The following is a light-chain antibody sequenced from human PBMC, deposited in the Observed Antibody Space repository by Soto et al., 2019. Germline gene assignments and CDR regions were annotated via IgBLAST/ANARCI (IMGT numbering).Light chain of an antibody. CDR1: QDIDRY. CDR3: QQYDDLPS. V-gene: IGKV1-33*01. Sequence: DIQMTQSPSSLSASIGDRVTITCQASQDIDRYLNWYQQKPGTAPKLLIYDAYRLEPGVPSRFSASGYGTDFTFTIPSLQPEYVATYYCQQYDDLPSFGPGTRVDIK. CDR2: DAY. J-gene: IGKJ3*01.